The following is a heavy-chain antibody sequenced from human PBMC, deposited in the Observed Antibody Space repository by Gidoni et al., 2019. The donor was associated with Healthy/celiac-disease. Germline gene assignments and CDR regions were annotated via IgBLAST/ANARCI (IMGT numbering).Heavy chain of an antibody. J-gene: IGHJ3*02. Sequence: QVQLVESGGGVVQPGRSLRLSCAASGFTFSSYGMHWVRQAPGKGLEWVAVICYDGSNKYYADSVKGRFTISRDNSKNTRYLQMNSLRAEDTAVYDCASTLGGDYDGVAFDIWGQGTMVTVSS. CDR2: ICYDGSNK. V-gene: IGHV3-33*01. CDR3: ASTLGGDYDGVAFDI. D-gene: IGHD4-17*01. CDR1: GFTFSSYG.